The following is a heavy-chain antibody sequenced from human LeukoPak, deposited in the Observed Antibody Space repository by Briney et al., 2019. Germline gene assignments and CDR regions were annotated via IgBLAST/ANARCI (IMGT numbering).Heavy chain of an antibody. D-gene: IGHD2-15*01. Sequence: GGSLRLSCAASGFTFTNNWVHWVRQAPTMGLVWVSRISHDGSSTNYADSVKGRFTISRDNTKNTLYLQMNSPRADDTAVYYCARVSGGAFDVWGQGTLVTVSS. V-gene: IGHV3-74*01. CDR2: ISHDGSST. J-gene: IGHJ3*01. CDR1: GFTFTNNW. CDR3: ARVSGGAFDV.